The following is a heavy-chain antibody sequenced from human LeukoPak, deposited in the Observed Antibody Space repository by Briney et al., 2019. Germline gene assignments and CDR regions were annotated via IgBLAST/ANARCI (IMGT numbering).Heavy chain of an antibody. V-gene: IGHV1-46*03. CDR2: INPSGGST. D-gene: IGHD3-9*01. Sequence: GASVKVSCKASGYTFTSYYMHWVRQAPGQGLEWMGIINPSGGSTSYAQKFQGGVTMTRDTSTSTVYMELSSLRSEDTAVYYCAREAWDYDILTGYYRAKKGWFDPWGQGTLVTVSS. CDR1: GYTFTSYY. CDR3: AREAWDYDILTGYYRAKKGWFDP. J-gene: IGHJ5*02.